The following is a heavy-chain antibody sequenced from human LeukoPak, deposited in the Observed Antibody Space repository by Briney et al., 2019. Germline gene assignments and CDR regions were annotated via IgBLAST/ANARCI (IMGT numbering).Heavy chain of an antibody. J-gene: IGHJ4*02. CDR1: GFTVSSNY. CDR2: IYSGGST. CDR3: ARDRRSHYYDSSGYYGSFDY. D-gene: IGHD3-22*01. Sequence: GGSLRLSCAASGFTVSSNYMSWVRQAPGKGLEWVSVIYSGGSTYYADSVKGRFTISRDNSKNTLYLQMNSLRAEDTAVYYCARDRRSHYYDSSGYYGSFDYWGQGTLVTVSS. V-gene: IGHV3-66*01.